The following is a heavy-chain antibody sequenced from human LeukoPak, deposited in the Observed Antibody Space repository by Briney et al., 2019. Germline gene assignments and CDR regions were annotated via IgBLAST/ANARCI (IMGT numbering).Heavy chain of an antibody. Sequence: ASVKVSCKASGYTFTNYDINWVRQATGQEPEWTAWLNPNSGDTGFAQKFQGRLTITRDTSINTAYMELSSLRSDDTAVYYCARGVPSSWSGDEYFQHWGQGTLVIVSS. CDR2: LNPNSGDT. CDR1: GYTFTNYD. CDR3: ARGVPSSWSGDEYFQH. V-gene: IGHV1-8*03. J-gene: IGHJ1*01. D-gene: IGHD6-13*01.